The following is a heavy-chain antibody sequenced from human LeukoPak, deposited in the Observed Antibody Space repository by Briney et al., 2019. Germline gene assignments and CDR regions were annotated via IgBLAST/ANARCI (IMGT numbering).Heavy chain of an antibody. V-gene: IGHV3-48*02. CDR2: ISSSSSVK. CDR1: GLSFSNYN. D-gene: IGHD2-21*01. Sequence: GGSLRLSCTASGLSFSNYNMNWVRQAPGKGLEWISYISSSSSVKQYADYVKGRFTVSRDNAKTSLYLQMNSLRYEDPAIYYCARNAVDGGGGYSRRGDYWGQGTLVTVSS. CDR3: ARNAVDGGGGYSRRGDY. J-gene: IGHJ4*02.